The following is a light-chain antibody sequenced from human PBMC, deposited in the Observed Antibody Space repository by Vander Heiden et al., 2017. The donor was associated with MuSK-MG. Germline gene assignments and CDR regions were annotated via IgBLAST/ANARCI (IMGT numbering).Light chain of an antibody. Sequence: DIQMTQSPPSLSASVGDRVTVTCRASQSISSFLNWYQQKPGKAPKLLIYGTSSLQSGVPSRFSGSGSGTDFTLTISSLQPEDFATYYCQQSDSTLYTFGQGTKLEIK. J-gene: IGKJ2*01. CDR3: QQSDSTLYT. CDR1: QSISSF. V-gene: IGKV1-39*01. CDR2: GTS.